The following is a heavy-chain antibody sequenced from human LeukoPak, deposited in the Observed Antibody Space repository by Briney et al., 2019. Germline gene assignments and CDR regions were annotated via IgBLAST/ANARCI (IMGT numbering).Heavy chain of an antibody. Sequence: GGSLRLSCAPSGFTFSSYAMHWVRHARGKGLEWGAVISYGGSNKYYADSVKGRFTIPRDNSKNTLYLQMNSLRAEDTAVYYCARAFRGYSYGPNPFDYWGQGTLVTVSS. CDR1: GFTFSSYA. CDR2: ISYGGSNK. J-gene: IGHJ4*02. D-gene: IGHD5-18*01. CDR3: ARAFRGYSYGPNPFDY. V-gene: IGHV3-30-3*01.